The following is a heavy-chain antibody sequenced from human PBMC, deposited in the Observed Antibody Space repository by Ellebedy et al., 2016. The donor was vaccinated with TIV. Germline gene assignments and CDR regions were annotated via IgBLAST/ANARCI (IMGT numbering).Heavy chain of an antibody. Sequence: ASVKVSCXASGYTFTSFGISWVRQAPGQGLEWMGWVSGYNGHASYAQNFQGRVSMTTDTSTTTSYMELRSLRSDDTAMYYCARDWAIDAHYDLFDPWGQGTLVTVSS. D-gene: IGHD2-2*02. CDR1: GYTFTSFG. J-gene: IGHJ5*02. V-gene: IGHV1-18*01. CDR3: ARDWAIDAHYDLFDP. CDR2: VSGYNGHA.